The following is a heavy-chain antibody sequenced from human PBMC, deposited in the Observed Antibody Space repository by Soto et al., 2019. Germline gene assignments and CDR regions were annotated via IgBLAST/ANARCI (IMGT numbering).Heavy chain of an antibody. Sequence: QVQLVQSGAEVKKPGSSVKVSCKASGGTFSSYAISWVRQAPGQGLEWMGGIIPIFGRANYAQMFKGRVTITEDESTSTADMELSRKRSEDRGVYYCARVSGSSNQRPSEHFQHWGQGTLVTGSS. CDR3: ARVSGSSNQRPSEHFQH. CDR2: IIPIFGRA. J-gene: IGHJ1*01. V-gene: IGHV1-69*01. CDR1: GGTFSSYA. D-gene: IGHD1-26*01.